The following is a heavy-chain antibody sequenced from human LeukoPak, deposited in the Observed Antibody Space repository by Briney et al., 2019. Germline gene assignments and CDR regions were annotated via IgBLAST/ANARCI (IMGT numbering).Heavy chain of an antibody. CDR1: GFTFSSYA. CDR3: AKETYIVVVPAATWFDP. D-gene: IGHD2-2*01. CDR2: ISGSGGST. V-gene: IGHV3-23*01. J-gene: IGHJ5*02. Sequence: GGSLRLSCAASGFTFSSYAMSWVRQAPGKGLEWVSAISGSGGSTYYADSVKGRFTISRDNSKNTLYLQMNSLRAEDTAVYYCAKETYIVVVPAATWFDPWGQGTLVTVSS.